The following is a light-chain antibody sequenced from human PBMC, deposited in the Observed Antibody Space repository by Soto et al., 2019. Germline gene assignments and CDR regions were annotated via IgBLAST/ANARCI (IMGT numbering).Light chain of an antibody. CDR3: QQSYSTSIT. CDR2: AAS. Sequence: IQLTQSPSSLSASVGDRVTITCRASQGISSYLAWYQQKPGKAPNLLIYAASTLQSGVPSRFSGSGSGTDFTLTISSLQPEDFATYYCQQSYSTSITFGQGTRLEIK. CDR1: QGISSY. J-gene: IGKJ5*01. V-gene: IGKV1-39*01.